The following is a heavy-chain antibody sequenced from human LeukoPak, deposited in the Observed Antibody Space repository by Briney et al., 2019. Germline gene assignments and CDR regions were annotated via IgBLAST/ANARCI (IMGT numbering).Heavy chain of an antibody. CDR2: ISGRGGDT. CDR3: AEHPSMPRGPGY. Sequence: GGTLRLSCAASGFTFSSYAMTCVRHVPGKGLEWVSVISGRGGDTYYADSVKGRFTISRDNSKNTLYLQMNSLRAEDTAIYYCAEHPSMPRGPGYWGQGTLVTGSS. CDR1: GFTFSSYA. V-gene: IGHV3-23*01. J-gene: IGHJ4*02. D-gene: IGHD3-10*01.